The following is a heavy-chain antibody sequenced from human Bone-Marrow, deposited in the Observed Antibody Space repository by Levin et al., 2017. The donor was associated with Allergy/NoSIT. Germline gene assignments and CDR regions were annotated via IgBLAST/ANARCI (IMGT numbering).Heavy chain of an antibody. CDR1: GFEFTNYW. CDR3: ARLDCRTGSCYSGGPYNWFDP. CDR2: VHPADSDT. J-gene: IGHJ5*02. V-gene: IGHV5-51*01. Sequence: LGESLKISCQGSGFEFTNYWIAWVRQMPGKGLEWMGLVHPADSDTRYSPSFQGHVTFSADKSINTAYLQWTSLKASDTAIYYCARLDCRTGSCYSGGPYNWFDPWGQGTRVIVSS. D-gene: IGHD2-15*01.